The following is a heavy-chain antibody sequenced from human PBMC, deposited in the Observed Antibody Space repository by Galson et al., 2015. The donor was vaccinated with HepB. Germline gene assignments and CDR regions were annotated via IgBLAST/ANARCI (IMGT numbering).Heavy chain of an antibody. CDR3: ANRKSGHDYVGY. CDR1: GDSISSGGYY. Sequence: TLSLTCVVYGDSISSGGYYCSWIRQHPEKGLEWIGYIYYSGSTYYNPSLKSRVSISVDTSNNQFSLKLSSVTAADTAVYYCANRKSGHDYVGYWGQGTLVTVSS. CDR2: IYYSGST. D-gene: IGHD5-12*01. J-gene: IGHJ4*02. V-gene: IGHV4-31*11.